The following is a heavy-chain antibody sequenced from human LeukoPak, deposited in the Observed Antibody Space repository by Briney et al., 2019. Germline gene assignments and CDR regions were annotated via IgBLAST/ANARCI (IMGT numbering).Heavy chain of an antibody. D-gene: IGHD3-10*01. CDR3: ARDSSMLRGPLVIYYFDF. Sequence: GGSLRLSCAASDFSFINHAMSWVRQAPGKGLEWVSTISGGGDATYYADSVKGRFTISRDNSKNALYLQMDSLRVEDTAVYYCARDSSMLRGPLVIYYFDFWGQGTLVTVSS. V-gene: IGHV3-23*01. CDR1: DFSFINHA. CDR2: ISGGGDAT. J-gene: IGHJ4*02.